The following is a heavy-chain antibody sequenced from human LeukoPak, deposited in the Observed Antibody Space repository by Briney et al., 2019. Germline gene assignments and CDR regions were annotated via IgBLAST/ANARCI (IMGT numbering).Heavy chain of an antibody. J-gene: IGHJ4*02. Sequence: GGSLRLSCAASGFTFSGSPILWVRQASGKGLEWVGRIRSKADNYATAYAASVQGRCTISRDDSKNTAYLQLNSLKTEDTAVYYCTQSNYWGQGALVTVSS. CDR1: GFTFSGSP. V-gene: IGHV3-73*01. CDR2: IRSKADNYAT. CDR3: TQSNY.